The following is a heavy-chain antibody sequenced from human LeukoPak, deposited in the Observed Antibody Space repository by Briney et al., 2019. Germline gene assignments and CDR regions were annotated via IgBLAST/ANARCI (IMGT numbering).Heavy chain of an antibody. CDR1: GASISTTKW. CDR2: IYHSGST. Sequence: SGTLSLTCAVSGASISTTKWWSWVRQPPGKGLEWIGEIYHSGSTNYNPSLKGRVTISVDKSKNQFSLKLSSVTAADTAVYYCAIKQWDPRAFDIWGQGTMVTVSS. CDR3: AIKQWDPRAFDI. V-gene: IGHV4-4*02. D-gene: IGHD1-26*01. J-gene: IGHJ3*02.